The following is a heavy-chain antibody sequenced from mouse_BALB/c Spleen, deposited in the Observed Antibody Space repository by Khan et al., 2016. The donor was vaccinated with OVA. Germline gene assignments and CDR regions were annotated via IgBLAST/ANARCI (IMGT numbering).Heavy chain of an antibody. J-gene: IGHJ2*01. CDR2: ISYSGST. Sequence: EVQLVESGPGLVKPSQSLSLTCTVTGYSITSGYGWNWIRQFPGNKLEWMGYISYSGSTNYNPSLKSRISITRDTSKNQFFLQLNSVTTEDTATYYCARTARLTYWGQGTILTVSS. CDR1: GYSITSGYG. V-gene: IGHV3-2*02. D-gene: IGHD1-2*01. CDR3: ARTARLTY.